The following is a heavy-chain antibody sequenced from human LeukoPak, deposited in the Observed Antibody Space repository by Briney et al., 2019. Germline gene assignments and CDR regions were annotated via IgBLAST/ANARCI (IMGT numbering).Heavy chain of an antibody. Sequence: KPSETLSLTCTVSGGSISSYYWSWIRQPPGKGLEWIGYIYYSGSTNYNPSLKSRVTISVDTSKNQFSLKLSSVTAADTAVYYCARAHDIVAVVAATHDAFDIWGQGTMVTVSS. CDR3: ARAHDIVAVVAATHDAFDI. CDR2: IYYSGST. CDR1: GGSISSYY. V-gene: IGHV4-59*01. J-gene: IGHJ3*02. D-gene: IGHD2-15*01.